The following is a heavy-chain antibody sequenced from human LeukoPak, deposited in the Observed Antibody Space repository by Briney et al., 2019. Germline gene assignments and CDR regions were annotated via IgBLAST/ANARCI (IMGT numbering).Heavy chain of an antibody. D-gene: IGHD2-15*01. CDR2: INPDSGAT. J-gene: IGHJ4*02. CDR3: ARDLCHGGSCFHFDS. Sequence: ASVKVSCKASGYTFTDYYVHWVRRAPGQGLEWLGWINPDSGATNFAQRFQGRVTMTRDTSVNTAHMELNNLRSDDTAVYYCARDLCHGGSCFHFDSWGQGTLVTVSS. V-gene: IGHV1-2*02. CDR1: GYTFTDYY.